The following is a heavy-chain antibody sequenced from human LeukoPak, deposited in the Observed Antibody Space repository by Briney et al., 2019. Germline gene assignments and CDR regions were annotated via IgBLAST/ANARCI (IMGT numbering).Heavy chain of an antibody. D-gene: IGHD6-13*01. V-gene: IGHV3-30-3*01. J-gene: IGHJ4*02. Sequence: PGRSLRLSCAASGFTFSSYAMHWVRQAPGKGLEWVAVISYDGSNKYYADSVKGRFTISRDNSKNTLYLQMNSLRAEDTAVYYCARGRSSPDYWGQGTLVTVSS. CDR3: ARGRSSPDY. CDR1: GFTFSSYA. CDR2: ISYDGSNK.